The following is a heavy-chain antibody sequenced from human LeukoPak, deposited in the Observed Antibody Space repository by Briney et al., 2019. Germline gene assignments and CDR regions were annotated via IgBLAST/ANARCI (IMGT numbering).Heavy chain of an antibody. D-gene: IGHD6-13*01. CDR1: GFTFSSYS. CDR2: ISSDSIYI. Sequence: GGSLRLSCAASGFTFSSYSMNWVRQAPGKWLEWVSSISSDSIYIYYADSVKGRFTSSRDNAKNSLYLQMNSLRAEDTAVYYCARGSSSYDCWGQGTLLTVSS. J-gene: IGHJ4*02. CDR3: ARGSSSYDC. V-gene: IGHV3-21*01.